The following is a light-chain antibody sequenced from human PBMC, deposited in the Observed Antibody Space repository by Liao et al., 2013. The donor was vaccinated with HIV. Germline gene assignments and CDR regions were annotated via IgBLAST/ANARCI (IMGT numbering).Light chain of an antibody. CDR2: YDN. CDR1: DIGGKS. V-gene: IGLV3-21*01. CDR3: QVWDDSTDHFFV. J-gene: IGLJ1*01. Sequence: SYVLTQPPSVSVAPGRTATITCGGDDIGGKSVHWYQQQPGQAPVLVITYDNERPSGIPERFSGSKSGNTAALTISRVEAGDEADYHCQVWDDSTDHFFVFGSGTKLTVL.